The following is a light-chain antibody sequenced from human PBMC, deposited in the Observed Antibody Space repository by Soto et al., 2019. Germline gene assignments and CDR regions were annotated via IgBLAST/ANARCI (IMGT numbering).Light chain of an antibody. Sequence: EMVMTQSPATLSVSPGERATLSCRASQSVSSNLAWYQQKPGQAPRLLIYVASTRATGIPARFSGSGSGTEFTLTISSLQSEDFAVYYCQQYNNWPPWTFGQGTKVEIK. J-gene: IGKJ1*01. V-gene: IGKV3-15*01. CDR2: VAS. CDR1: QSVSSN. CDR3: QQYNNWPPWT.